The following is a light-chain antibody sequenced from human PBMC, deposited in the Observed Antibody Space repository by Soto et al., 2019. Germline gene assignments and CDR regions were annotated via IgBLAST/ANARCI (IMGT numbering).Light chain of an antibody. CDR3: SSYTSSSTWV. CDR2: EVN. V-gene: IGLV2-14*01. Sequence: QSVLTQPASVSGSPGQPISISCTGTSSDVGGYNYVSWYQQHPGKAPKLIIYEVNNRPSGVSNRFSGSKSGNTASLTISGLQAEDEADYYCSSYTSSSTWVFGTGTKVTVL. CDR1: SSDVGGYNY. J-gene: IGLJ1*01.